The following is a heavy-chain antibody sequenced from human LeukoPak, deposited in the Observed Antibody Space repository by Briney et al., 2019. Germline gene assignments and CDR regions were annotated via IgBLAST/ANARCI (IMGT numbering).Heavy chain of an antibody. D-gene: IGHD6-19*01. CDR1: GFSFSAYA. Sequence: GESLRLSCAVSGFSFSAYAMYWVRRAPGKGLEWVSSIEASGGATYYADSVKGRFTISRDNSKNTFYLQMNSLRAGDPAVYFLGKGSGSGWYGWFAPWGQGTLVTVSS. CDR3: GKGSGSGWYGWFAP. J-gene: IGHJ5*02. CDR2: IEASGGAT. V-gene: IGHV3-23*01.